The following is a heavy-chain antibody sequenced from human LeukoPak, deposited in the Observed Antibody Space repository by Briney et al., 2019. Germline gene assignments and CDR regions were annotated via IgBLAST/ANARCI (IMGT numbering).Heavy chain of an antibody. CDR1: GGSISSSSYY. CDR2: MYYSGST. D-gene: IGHD1-26*01. J-gene: IGHJ5*02. Sequence: SETLSLTCTVSGGSISSSSYYWGWIRQPPGKGLEWIGSMYYSGSTYYNPSLKSRVTISVDTSKNQFSLKLSSVTAADTAVYYCATSSGSYYHWGQGTLVTVSS. V-gene: IGHV4-39*01. CDR3: ATSSGSYYH.